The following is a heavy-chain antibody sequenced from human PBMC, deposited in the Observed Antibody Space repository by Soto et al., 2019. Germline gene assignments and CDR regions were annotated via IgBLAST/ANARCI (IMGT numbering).Heavy chain of an antibody. CDR3: ARDQVGYGYGMDV. Sequence: GGSLRLSCAASGFTFSNYAMSWVRQAPGKGLEWVAVIWYDGSNKYYADSVKGRFTISRDNSKNTLYLQMNSLRAEDTAVYYCARDQVGYGYGMDVWGQGTTVTVSS. V-gene: IGHV3-33*08. CDR1: GFTFSNYA. J-gene: IGHJ6*02. CDR2: IWYDGSNK. D-gene: IGHD5-18*01.